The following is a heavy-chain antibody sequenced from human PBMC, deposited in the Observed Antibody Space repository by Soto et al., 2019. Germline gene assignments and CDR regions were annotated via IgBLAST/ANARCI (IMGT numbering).Heavy chain of an antibody. Sequence: QVQLVQSGAEVRTPGASVKVSCKASGYTFTDFYMYWGRQAHGQGLAWMGWINPNSGGTNYAQPFQGRVTISRETSISTAYMELKRLRSDDTAVYSCTFQRRGVLYLGQGTLVTVSS. V-gene: IGHV1-2*02. CDR3: TFQRRGVLY. CDR1: GYTFTDFY. J-gene: IGHJ4*02. D-gene: IGHD2-8*01. CDR2: INPNSGGT.